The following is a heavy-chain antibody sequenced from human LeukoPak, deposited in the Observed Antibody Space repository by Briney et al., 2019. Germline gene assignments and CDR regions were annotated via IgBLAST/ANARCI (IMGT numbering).Heavy chain of an antibody. CDR1: GGSISSSSYY. CDR2: IYYSGST. Sequence: PSETLSLTCTVSGGSISSSSYYWGWIRQPPGKGLEWIGSIYYSGSTYYNPSLKSRVTISVDTSKNQFSLKLSSVTAADTAVYYCARTGVWDLFDYWGQGTLVTVSS. J-gene: IGHJ4*02. D-gene: IGHD1-26*01. V-gene: IGHV4-39*07. CDR3: ARTGVWDLFDY.